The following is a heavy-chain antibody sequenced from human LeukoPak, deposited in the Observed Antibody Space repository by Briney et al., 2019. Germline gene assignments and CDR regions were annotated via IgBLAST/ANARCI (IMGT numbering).Heavy chain of an antibody. CDR1: GGSISSYY. Sequence: SETLSLTCTVSGGSISSYYWSWIRQPPGKGLEWIGYIYYSGSTNYNPSLKSRVTISVDTSKNQFPLKLSSVTAADTAVYYCARAHNWFDPWGQGTLVTVSS. J-gene: IGHJ5*02. CDR2: IYYSGST. CDR3: ARAHNWFDP. V-gene: IGHV4-59*01.